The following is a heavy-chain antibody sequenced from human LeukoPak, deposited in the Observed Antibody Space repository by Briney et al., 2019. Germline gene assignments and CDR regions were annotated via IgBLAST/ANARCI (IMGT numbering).Heavy chain of an antibody. V-gene: IGHV1-2*02. CDR1: GHTFGDHY. J-gene: IGHJ5*02. CDR2: INPNSGGT. CDR3: ARVPLRTGIPEGFDP. Sequence: ASVKVSCKASGHTFGDHYMHWVRQAPGQGLEWMGWINPNSGGTKYAQRFQGRVTMTRDTSISTAYMELRRLRSGDTAVYYCARVPLRTGIPEGFDPWGQGTLVTVSS. D-gene: IGHD1-14*01.